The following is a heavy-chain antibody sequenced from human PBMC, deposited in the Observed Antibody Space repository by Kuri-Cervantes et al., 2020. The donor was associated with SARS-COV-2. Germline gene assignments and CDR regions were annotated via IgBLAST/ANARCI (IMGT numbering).Heavy chain of an antibody. CDR3: ARGRLRFLEWLAYYFDY. D-gene: IGHD3-3*01. CDR2: ISAYNGNT. CDR1: GYTFTSYG. Sequence: ASVKVSCKASGYTFTSYGISWVRQAPGQGLEWMGWISAYNGNTNYAQKLQGRVTMTTDTSTSTAYMELSRLRSDDTAVYYCARGRLRFLEWLAYYFDYWGQGTLVTVSS. J-gene: IGHJ4*02. V-gene: IGHV1-18*01.